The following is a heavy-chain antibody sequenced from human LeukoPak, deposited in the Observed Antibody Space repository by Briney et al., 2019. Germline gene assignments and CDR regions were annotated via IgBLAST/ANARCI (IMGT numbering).Heavy chain of an antibody. V-gene: IGHV3-30-3*01. CDR3: VRGHSYFDF. J-gene: IGHJ4*02. Sequence: GGSLRLSCAASGFTFSAYTMEWVRQAPGKGLEWVALISYDGSNKFNEDSVRGRFSISRDNSKNMLYLQMNSLRTDDTATYYCVRGHSYFDFWGQGTLVTVSS. CDR1: GFTFSAYT. CDR2: ISYDGSNK.